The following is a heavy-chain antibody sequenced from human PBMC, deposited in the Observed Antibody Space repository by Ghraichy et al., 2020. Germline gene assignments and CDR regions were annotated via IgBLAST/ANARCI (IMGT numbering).Heavy chain of an antibody. CDR3: ARGGTYIVVVVARPYYGMDV. CDR2: INHSVST. D-gene: IGHD2-15*01. CDR1: GGSFSGYY. V-gene: IGHV4-34*01. Sequence: SETLSLTCAVYGGSFSGYYWSWIRQPPGKGLEWIGEINHSVSTNYNPSLKSRVTISVDTSKNQFSLKLSSVTAAYTAVYYCARGGTYIVVVVARPYYGMDVWGQGTTVTVSS. J-gene: IGHJ6*02.